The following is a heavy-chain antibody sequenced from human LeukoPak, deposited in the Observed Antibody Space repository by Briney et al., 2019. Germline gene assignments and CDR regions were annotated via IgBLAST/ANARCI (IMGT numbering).Heavy chain of an antibody. V-gene: IGHV3-64*01. J-gene: IGHJ4*02. CDR2: ISTNGGGT. Sequence: GGSLRLSCAASGFTFSSYVMHWVRQAPGKGLEYVSAISTNGGGTYYANSVEGRFTISRDNSKNTLYLQMGSLRAEDMAVYYCARVGYSSSSAYFDYWGQGTLVTVSS. CDR1: GFTFSSYV. D-gene: IGHD6-6*01. CDR3: ARVGYSSSSAYFDY.